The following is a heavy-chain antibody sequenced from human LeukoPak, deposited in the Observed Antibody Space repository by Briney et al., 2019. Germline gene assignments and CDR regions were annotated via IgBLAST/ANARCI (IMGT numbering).Heavy chain of an antibody. D-gene: IGHD3-16*01. J-gene: IGHJ4*02. CDR2: IFYSGGT. CDR1: GGSINTPNYS. CDR3: ARDLGFGYFDY. Sequence: SETLSLTCTVSGGSINTPNYSWGWIRQTPGKGLEWIGNIFYSGGTYYSPSLTSRVTISLDTSKNQFSLKLSSVTAADTAVYYCARDLGFGYFDYWGQGTLVTVSS. V-gene: IGHV4-39*07.